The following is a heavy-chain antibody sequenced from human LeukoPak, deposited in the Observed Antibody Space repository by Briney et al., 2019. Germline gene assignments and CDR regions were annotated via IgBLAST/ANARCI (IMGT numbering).Heavy chain of an antibody. D-gene: IGHD6-6*01. V-gene: IGHV3-23*01. CDR3: AKEPPRIAARRSQFDY. CDR1: GFTFSSYA. J-gene: IGHJ4*02. CDR2: ISGSGGST. Sequence: PGGSLRLSCAASGFTFSSYAMSWVRQAPGKGLEWVSAISGSGGSTYYADSVKGRFTISRDNSKNTLYLKMHSLSAGAMPVYSCAKEPPRIAARRSQFDYWGQGTLVAVSS.